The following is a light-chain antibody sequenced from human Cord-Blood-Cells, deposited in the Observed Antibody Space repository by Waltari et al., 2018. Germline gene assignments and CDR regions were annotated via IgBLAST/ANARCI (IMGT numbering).Light chain of an antibody. V-gene: IGLV2-8*01. Sequence: QSALTQPPSASGSPGQPVTISCTGTSSDVGGYNYVSWYQQHPGKAPKLMIYEVSKRPSGVPARFSGSKSGNTASLTVSGLQAEDEADYYCSSYAGSNWVFGGGTKLTVL. CDR2: EVS. CDR3: SSYAGSNWV. J-gene: IGLJ3*02. CDR1: SSDVGGYNY.